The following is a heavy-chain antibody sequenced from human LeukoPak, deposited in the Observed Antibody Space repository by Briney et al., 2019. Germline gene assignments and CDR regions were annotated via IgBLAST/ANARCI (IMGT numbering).Heavy chain of an antibody. Sequence: GESPKISCKGSGYSFTSYWIGWVRQMPGKGLEWMGIIYPGDSDTRYSPSFQGQVTISADKSISTAYLQWSSLKASDTAMYYCARQYVSSGWYSPFDYWGQGTLVTVSS. J-gene: IGHJ4*02. CDR3: ARQYVSSGWYSPFDY. CDR1: GYSFTSYW. V-gene: IGHV5-51*01. CDR2: IYPGDSDT. D-gene: IGHD6-19*01.